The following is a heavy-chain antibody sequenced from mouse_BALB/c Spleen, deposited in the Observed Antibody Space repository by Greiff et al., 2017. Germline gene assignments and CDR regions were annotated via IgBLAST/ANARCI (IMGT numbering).Heavy chain of an antibody. V-gene: IGHV1-14*01. CDR1: GYTFTSYV. CDR2: INPYNDGT. J-gene: IGHJ1*01. Sequence: EVKLMESGPELVKPGASVKMSCKASGYTFTSYVMHWVKQKPGQGLEWIGYINPYNDGTKYNEKFKGKATLTSDKSSSTAYMELSSLTSEDSTVYYCARWGYGSSYGYFDVWGAGTTVTVSS. CDR3: ARWGYGSSYGYFDV. D-gene: IGHD1-1*01.